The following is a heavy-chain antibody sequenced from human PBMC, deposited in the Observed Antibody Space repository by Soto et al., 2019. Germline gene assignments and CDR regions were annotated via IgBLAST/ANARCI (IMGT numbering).Heavy chain of an antibody. V-gene: IGHV2-26*01. Sequence: SGPTLVNPTETLTLTCTVSGFSLSNARMGVSWIRQPPGKALEWLAHIFSNDEKSYSTSLKSRLTISKDTSKSQVVLTMTNMDPVDTATYYCARMRERYFSSTSCYRSERYYYYGMDVWGQGTTVTVSS. CDR3: ARMRERYFSSTSCYRSERYYYYGMDV. D-gene: IGHD2-2*01. J-gene: IGHJ6*02. CDR2: IFSNDEK. CDR1: GFSLSNARMG.